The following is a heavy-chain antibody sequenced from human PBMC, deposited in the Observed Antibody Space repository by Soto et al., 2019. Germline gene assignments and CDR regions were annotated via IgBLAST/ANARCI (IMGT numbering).Heavy chain of an antibody. CDR1: GFTFSSYS. Sequence: EVQLVESGGGLVKPGGSLRLSCAASGFTFSSYSMNWVRQAPGKGLEWVSSISSSSSYIYYADSVKGRFTISRDNAKNCLYVQKNSIRAEDTAVYYYAEGGLDGYFDYWGQGTLVTVSS. D-gene: IGHD3-16*01. CDR2: ISSSSSYI. V-gene: IGHV3-21*06. CDR3: AEGGLDGYFDY. J-gene: IGHJ4*02.